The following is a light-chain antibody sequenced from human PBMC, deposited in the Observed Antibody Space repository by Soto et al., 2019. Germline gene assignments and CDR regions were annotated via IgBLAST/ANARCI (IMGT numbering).Light chain of an antibody. CDR2: AVS. J-gene: IGLJ1*01. Sequence: QSALTQPPSVSGSPGQSVTISCTGTASDVGGYNYVSWYQQHPGKAPKLMIHAVSNRPSGISSRFSGSKSGNTASLTISGLQSEDEADYFCCSYTSRTTYVFGTGTKLTVL. CDR1: ASDVGGYNY. V-gene: IGLV2-14*01. CDR3: CSYTSRTTYV.